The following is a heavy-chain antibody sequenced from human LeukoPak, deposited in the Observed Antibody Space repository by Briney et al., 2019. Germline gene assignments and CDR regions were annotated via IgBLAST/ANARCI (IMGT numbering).Heavy chain of an antibody. CDR3: ARAGIVGATYYYYMDV. J-gene: IGHJ6*03. CDR1: GGSISSYY. Sequence: SETLSLTCTVSGGSISSYYWSWIRQPAGKGLEWIGRIYTSGSTNYNPSLKSRVTMSVDTSKNQFSLKLSSVTAADTAVYYCARAGIVGATYYYYMDVWGKGTTVTVSS. CDR2: IYTSGST. D-gene: IGHD1-26*01. V-gene: IGHV4-4*07.